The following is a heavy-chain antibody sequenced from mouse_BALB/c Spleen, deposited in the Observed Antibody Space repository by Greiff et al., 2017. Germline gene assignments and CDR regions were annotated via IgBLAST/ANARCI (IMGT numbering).Heavy chain of an antibody. CDR2: IWWNDNK. V-gene: IGHV8-11*01. D-gene: IGHD2-4*01. Sequence: QVTLKESGPGILQPSQTLSLTCSFSGFSLSTYGIGVGWIRQPSGKGLEWLAHIWWNDNKYYNTALKSRLTISKDTSNNQVFLKIASVDTADTATYYCARIMITFDYWGQGTTLTVSS. CDR3: ARIMITFDY. CDR1: GFSLSTYGIG. J-gene: IGHJ2*01.